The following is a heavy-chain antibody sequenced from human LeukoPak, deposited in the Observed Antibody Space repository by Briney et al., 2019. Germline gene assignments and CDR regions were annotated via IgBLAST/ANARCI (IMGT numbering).Heavy chain of an antibody. CDR2: IYRSGST. CDR1: NYSISNSLY. D-gene: IGHD4-17*01. Sequence: SETLSLACSGSNYSISNSLYWGWLRQPPGKGLEWIGSIYRSGSTFYNPSLKSRVTISLDTSKNQFSLKLSSVTAADTAVYFCARGTYGYYMDVWGKGTTVTVSS. CDR3: ARGTYGYYMDV. J-gene: IGHJ6*03. V-gene: IGHV4-38-2*02.